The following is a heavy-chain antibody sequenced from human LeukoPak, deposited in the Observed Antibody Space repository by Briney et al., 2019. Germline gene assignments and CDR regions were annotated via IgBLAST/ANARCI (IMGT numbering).Heavy chain of an antibody. CDR1: GFTFSSYP. D-gene: IGHD3-22*01. Sequence: GRSLRLSCAASGFTFSSYPMHWVRQAPGKGLEWVAVISYDGSEKHYADPVKGRFTISRDNSKNTLYLQMNGLRAEDTAVYYCAREGSSGFYPYWGPGILVTVSS. CDR2: ISYDGSEK. J-gene: IGHJ4*02. V-gene: IGHV3-30-3*01. CDR3: AREGSSGFYPY.